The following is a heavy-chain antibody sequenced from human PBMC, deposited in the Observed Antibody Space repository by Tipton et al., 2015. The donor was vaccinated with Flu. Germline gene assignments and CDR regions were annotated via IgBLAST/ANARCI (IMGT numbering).Heavy chain of an antibody. CDR3: ARTRGGYCSSTSCYADYFDF. CDR1: GFTFNIYW. V-gene: IGHV3-7*01. Sequence: SLRLSCAASGFTFNIYWMSWVRQAPGKGLEWVANIKQGGSEKYYVDSVKGRFTISRDNAKNSLYLQMNSLRAEDTAVYYCARTRGGYCSSTSCYADYFDFWGQGTLVTVSS. J-gene: IGHJ4*02. CDR2: IKQGGSEK. D-gene: IGHD2-2*01.